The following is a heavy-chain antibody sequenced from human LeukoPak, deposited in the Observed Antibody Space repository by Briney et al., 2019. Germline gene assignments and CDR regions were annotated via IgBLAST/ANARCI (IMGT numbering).Heavy chain of an antibody. CDR2: IYYSGST. V-gene: IGHV4-59*01. D-gene: IGHD6-13*01. CDR1: GGSISSYY. J-gene: IGHJ4*02. CDR3: ARSRSIWYRKDRYYFDY. Sequence: SETLSLTCTVSGGSISSYYWSWIRQPPGKGLEWIGYIYYSGSTNYNPSLKSRVTISVDTSKNQFSLKLSSVTAADTAVYYCARSRSIWYRKDRYYFDYWGQGTLVTVSS.